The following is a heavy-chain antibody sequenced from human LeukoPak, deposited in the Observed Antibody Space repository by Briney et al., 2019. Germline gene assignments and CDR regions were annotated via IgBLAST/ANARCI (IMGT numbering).Heavy chain of an antibody. J-gene: IGHJ4*02. CDR3: ARGRTTSSSFGY. CDR1: GGSFSGYY. CDR2: INHSGST. V-gene: IGHV4-34*01. D-gene: IGHD4-11*01. Sequence: NPSETLSLTCAVYGGSFSGYYWSWIRQPPGKGLEWIAEINHSGSTNYNPSLKSRVTISVDTSKNQFSLKLSSVTAADTAVYYCARGRTTSSSFGYWGQGTLVTVSS.